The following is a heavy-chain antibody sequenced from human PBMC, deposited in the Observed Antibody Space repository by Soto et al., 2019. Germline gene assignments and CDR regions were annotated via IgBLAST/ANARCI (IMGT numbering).Heavy chain of an antibody. V-gene: IGHV3-21*01. J-gene: IGHJ4*02. D-gene: IGHD1-7*01. CDR2: ISSSGSFN. Sequence: EVQLVESGGGLVKPGGSLRLSCSASEFSFSSDSMSCVRQAPGKGLEWVSSISSSGSFNNYAYSVNHRFTISRDNAKNSLYLLLSGLKEEDTAVYYCARDPPTGTTLEWADSWGQGTLVTVSS. CDR3: ARDPPTGTTLEWADS. CDR1: EFSFSSDS.